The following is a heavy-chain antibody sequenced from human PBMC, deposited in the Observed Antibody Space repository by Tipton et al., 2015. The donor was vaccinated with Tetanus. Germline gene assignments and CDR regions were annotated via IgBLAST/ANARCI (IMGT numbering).Heavy chain of an antibody. CDR2: IYTSGST. Sequence: TLSLTCTVSGGSISSYYWSWIRQPPGKGLEWIGYIYTSGSTNYNPSLKSRVTISVDTSKNQFSLKLSSVTAADTAVYYCARAGGGSLENFDYWGQGTLVTVSS. CDR1: GGSISSYY. J-gene: IGHJ4*02. D-gene: IGHD3-3*01. CDR3: ARAGGGSLENFDY. V-gene: IGHV4-59*01.